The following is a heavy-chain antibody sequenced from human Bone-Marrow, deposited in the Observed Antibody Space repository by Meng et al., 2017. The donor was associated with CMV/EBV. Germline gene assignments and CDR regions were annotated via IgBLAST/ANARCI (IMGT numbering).Heavy chain of an antibody. CDR3: AREPSGIAVAGPDY. Sequence: ASVKVSCKASGYTFTNYGISWVRQAPGQGLEWMGWISAYNGNTNYAQKLQGRVTMTTDTSTSTAYMELRSLRSDDTAVYYCAREPSGIAVAGPDYWGQGTLVTVS. J-gene: IGHJ4*02. D-gene: IGHD6-19*01. CDR1: GYTFTNYG. CDR2: ISAYNGNT. V-gene: IGHV1-18*01.